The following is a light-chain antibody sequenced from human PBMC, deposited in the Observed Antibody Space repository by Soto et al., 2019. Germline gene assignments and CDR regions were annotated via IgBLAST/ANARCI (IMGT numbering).Light chain of an antibody. J-gene: IGKJ3*01. CDR1: QDIGNF. Sequence: DIQMTQSPSSLSASVGDRVTITCQASQDIGNFLNWYQQKPGKAPKLLVYDASNLETGVPSRLTGRGSRTDFTFTISSLQHEDIATFYCQQYDKPPPFTFGPGTKVDIK. V-gene: IGKV1-33*01. CDR3: QQYDKPPPFT. CDR2: DAS.